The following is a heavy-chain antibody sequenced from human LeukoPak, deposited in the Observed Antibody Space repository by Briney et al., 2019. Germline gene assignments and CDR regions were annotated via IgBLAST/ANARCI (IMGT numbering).Heavy chain of an antibody. V-gene: IGHV1-8*03. J-gene: IGHJ4*02. CDR2: MNPNSGNT. CDR3: ARGLYCGGDCQGFDY. D-gene: IGHD2-21*02. Sequence: ASVKVSCKASGYTFTSYDINWVRQATGQGLEWMGWMNPNSGNTGYAQKFQGRVTITRNTSISTAYMELSSLRSEDTAVYYYARGLYCGGDCQGFDYWGQGTLVTVSS. CDR1: GYTFTSYD.